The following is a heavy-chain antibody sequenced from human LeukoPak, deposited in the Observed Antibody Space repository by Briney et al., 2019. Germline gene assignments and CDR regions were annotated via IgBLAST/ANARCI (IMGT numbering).Heavy chain of an antibody. Sequence: SETLSLTCTVSGYSISSGYYWGWIRQPPGKGLEWIGSIYHSGSTYYNPSLKSRVTISVDTSKNQFSLKLSSVTAADTAVYYCARVQGYSGYVDWGQGTLVTVSS. V-gene: IGHV4-38-2*02. CDR2: IYHSGST. CDR3: ARVQGYSGYVD. J-gene: IGHJ4*02. CDR1: GYSISSGYY. D-gene: IGHD5-12*01.